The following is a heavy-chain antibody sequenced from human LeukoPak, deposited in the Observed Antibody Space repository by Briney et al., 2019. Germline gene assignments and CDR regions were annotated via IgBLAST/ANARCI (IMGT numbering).Heavy chain of an antibody. J-gene: IGHJ4*02. CDR2: ISWNSGTI. V-gene: IGHV3-9*01. D-gene: IGHD6-19*01. CDR1: GFIFNNYA. Sequence: GGSLRLSCAGSGFIFNNYAMHWVRQPPGKGLEWVSGISWNSGTIDYADSVRGRFTISRDNAKNSLYLQMDSLRVEDTAFYYCAKDNRRHYTSGPNPDSLHWGQGALATVSS. CDR3: AKDNRRHYTSGPNPDSLH.